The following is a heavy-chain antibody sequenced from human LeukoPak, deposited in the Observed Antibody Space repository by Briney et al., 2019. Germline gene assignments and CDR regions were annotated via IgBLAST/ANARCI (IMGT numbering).Heavy chain of an antibody. Sequence: GGSLRLSCAASGFTFSSCAMHWVRQAPGKGLEWVAVISYDGSNKYYADSVKGRFTISRDNSKNTLYLQMNSLRAEDTAVYYCARATTDYDILTGTDAFDIWGQGTMVTVSS. CDR3: ARATTDYDILTGTDAFDI. CDR2: ISYDGSNK. V-gene: IGHV3-30-3*01. D-gene: IGHD3-9*01. CDR1: GFTFSSCA. J-gene: IGHJ3*02.